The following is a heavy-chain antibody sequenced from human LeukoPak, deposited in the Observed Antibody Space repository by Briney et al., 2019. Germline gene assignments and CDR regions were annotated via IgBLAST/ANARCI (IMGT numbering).Heavy chain of an antibody. CDR2: ISYDGSNK. CDR3: AGGDIVVVVAATLRY. Sequence: GGSLRLSCAASGFTFSSYGMHWVRQAPGKGLEWGAVISYDGSNKYYADSVKGRFTISRDNSKNTLYLQMNSLRAEDTAVYYCAGGDIVVVVAATLRYWGQGTLVTVSS. V-gene: IGHV3-30*03. J-gene: IGHJ4*02. CDR1: GFTFSSYG. D-gene: IGHD2-15*01.